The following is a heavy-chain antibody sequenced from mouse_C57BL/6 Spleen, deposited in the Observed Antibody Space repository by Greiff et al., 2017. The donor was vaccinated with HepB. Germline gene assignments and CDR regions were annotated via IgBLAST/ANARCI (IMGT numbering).Heavy chain of an antibody. CDR2: IDPENGDT. CDR1: GFNIKDDY. CDR3: TTNYPFAY. V-gene: IGHV14-4*01. Sequence: VQLKQSGAELVRPGASVKLSCTASGFNIKDDYMHWVKQRPEQGLEWIGWIDPENGDTEYASKFQGKATITADTSSNTAYLQLSSLTSEDTAVYYCTTNYPFAYWGQGTLVTVSA. J-gene: IGHJ3*01. D-gene: IGHD1-1*02.